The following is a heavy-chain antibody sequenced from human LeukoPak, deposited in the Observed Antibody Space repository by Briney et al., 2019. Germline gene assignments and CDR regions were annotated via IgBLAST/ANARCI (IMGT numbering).Heavy chain of an antibody. CDR2: ISSSSSYI. D-gene: IGHD3-10*02. Sequence: GGSLRLSCAASGFTFGSYSMNWVRQAPGKGLEWVSSISSSSSYIYYADSVKGRFTISRDNAKNSLYLQMNSLRAEDTAVYYCAELGITMIGGVWGKGTRVTISS. V-gene: IGHV3-21*01. CDR3: AELGITMIGGV. J-gene: IGHJ6*04. CDR1: GFTFGSYS.